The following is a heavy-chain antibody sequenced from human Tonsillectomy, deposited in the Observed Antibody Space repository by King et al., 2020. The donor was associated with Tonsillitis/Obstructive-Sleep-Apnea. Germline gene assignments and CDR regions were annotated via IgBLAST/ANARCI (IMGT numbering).Heavy chain of an antibody. CDR1: GFTFSSYA. CDR2: ISSNGGST. J-gene: IGHJ3*02. CDR3: VKDYYVDYGTSFDI. D-gene: IGHD4-17*01. Sequence: EQLVQSGGGLVQPGGSLKLSCSASGFTFSSYAMHWVRQAPGKGLEYVSAISSNGGSTYYADSVKGRFTISRDNSKNTLYLQMSSLRPEDTAVYYCVKDYYVDYGTSFDIWGQGTMVTVSS. V-gene: IGHV3-64D*06.